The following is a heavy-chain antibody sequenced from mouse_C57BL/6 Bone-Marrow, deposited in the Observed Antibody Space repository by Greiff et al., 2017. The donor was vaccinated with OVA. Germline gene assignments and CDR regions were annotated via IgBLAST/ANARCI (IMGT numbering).Heavy chain of an antibody. D-gene: IGHD1-1*01. Sequence: VQLQQPGAELVMPGASVKLSCKASGYTFTSYWMHWVKQRPGQGLEWIGEIDPSDSYTNYNQKFKGKSTLTADKSSSTAYMQLSSLTSEDSAVYYCGRRTTDWYFDVWGTGTTVTVSS. CDR2: IDPSDSYT. V-gene: IGHV1-69*01. CDR3: GRRTTDWYFDV. CDR1: GYTFTSYW. J-gene: IGHJ1*03.